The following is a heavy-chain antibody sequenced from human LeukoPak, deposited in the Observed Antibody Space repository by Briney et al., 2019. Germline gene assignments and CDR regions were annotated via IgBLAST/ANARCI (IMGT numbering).Heavy chain of an antibody. V-gene: IGHV3-23*01. Sequence: PGGSLRLSCAASGFTFSIYAMSWVRQAPGKGLEWVSGISGSGSTNYADSVKGRFTISRDNSKNKLYLQMNSLRAEDTAVYYWAKSYGSGSLTFDYWGQGTLVTVSS. CDR3: AKSYGSGSLTFDY. CDR1: GFTFSIYA. J-gene: IGHJ4*02. D-gene: IGHD3-10*01. CDR2: ISGSGST.